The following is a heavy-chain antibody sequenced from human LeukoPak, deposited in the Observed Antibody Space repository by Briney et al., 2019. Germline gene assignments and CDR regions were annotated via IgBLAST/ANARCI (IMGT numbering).Heavy chain of an antibody. J-gene: IGHJ5*02. CDR2: VSDTT. Sequence: GGSLRLSCAASGFTFSSFALSWDRQAQGKGLEWVSTVSDTTYYADSVRGRFIISRDDSKNTLYLQMDSLRAEDTAIYFCARSRGPGSHWFDPWGQGTLVTASS. V-gene: IGHV3-23*01. D-gene: IGHD3-10*01. CDR3: ARSRGPGSHWFDP. CDR1: GFTFSSFA.